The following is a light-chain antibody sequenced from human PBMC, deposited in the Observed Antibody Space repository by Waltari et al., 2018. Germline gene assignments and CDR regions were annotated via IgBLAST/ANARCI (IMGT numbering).Light chain of an antibody. CDR1: SSDVGAYNY. CDR3: CPFAGSYTWV. Sequence: QSALTQPRSVSGSPGQSVTISCTGSSSDVGAYNYVSWYQQHPGKAPKVLIYDVSMRPSGVPDRFSGPKSGNTASLTISGLQAEDEADYYCCPFAGSYTWVFGGGTRLTVL. V-gene: IGLV2-11*01. J-gene: IGLJ3*02. CDR2: DVS.